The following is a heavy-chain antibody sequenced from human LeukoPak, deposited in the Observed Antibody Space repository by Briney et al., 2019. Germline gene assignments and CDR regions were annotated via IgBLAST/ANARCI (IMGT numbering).Heavy chain of an antibody. V-gene: IGHV3-30*04. CDR3: ARPSPPGDGYNPPDH. J-gene: IGHJ4*02. Sequence: PGGSLRLPCVVSGFNFDNFAMHWVRQPLGKGLEWVAVISHDGRTKYYADSMKGRITISRDNSKNMLLLQMNNLRSEDTAVYFCARPSPPGDGYNPPDHWGQGTLVTVSS. CDR1: GFNFDNFA. CDR2: ISHDGRTK. D-gene: IGHD5-24*01.